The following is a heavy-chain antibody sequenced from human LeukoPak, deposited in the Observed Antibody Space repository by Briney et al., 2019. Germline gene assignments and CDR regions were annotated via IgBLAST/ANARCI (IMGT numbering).Heavy chain of an antibody. J-gene: IGHJ5*02. D-gene: IGHD2-15*01. Sequence: SGTLSLTCTVSGGSFSSDNWWSWVRQPPGKGLEWIGEVYHSGSTNYSPSLKGRVTISVDRSKNQFSLKLYSVTAADTAVYYCARGFKVVVILTSIGFDPWGQGTLITVSS. V-gene: IGHV4-4*02. CDR3: ARGFKVVVILTSIGFDP. CDR1: GGSFSSDNW. CDR2: VYHSGST.